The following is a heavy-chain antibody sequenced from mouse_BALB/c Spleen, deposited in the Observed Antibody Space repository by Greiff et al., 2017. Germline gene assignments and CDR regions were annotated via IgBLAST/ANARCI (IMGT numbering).Heavy chain of an antibody. CDR2: INPSTGYT. CDR1: GYTFTSYW. Sequence: QVQLKESGAELAKPGASVKMSCKASGYTFTSYWMHWVKQRPGQGLEWIGYINPSTGYTEYNQKFKDKATLTADKSSSTAYMQLSSLTSEDSAVYYCARGGIMITAWFAYWGQGTLVTVSA. CDR3: ARGGIMITAWFAY. D-gene: IGHD2-4*01. J-gene: IGHJ3*01. V-gene: IGHV1-7*01.